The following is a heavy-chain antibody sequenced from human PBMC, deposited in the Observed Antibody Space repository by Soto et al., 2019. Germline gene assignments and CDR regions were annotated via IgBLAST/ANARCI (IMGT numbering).Heavy chain of an antibody. CDR1: GFNFSGSV. CDR3: SRLVV. D-gene: IGHD2-15*01. CDR2: IRSKGYNYAT. J-gene: IGHJ4*02. Sequence: GGSLRLSCAASGFNFSGSVIHWVRQASGKGLEWVGRIRSKGYNYATAYAASVEGRFTVSRDDSKNTAYLQMNSLKSEDTAVYYCSRLVVWGQGSLVTVSS. V-gene: IGHV3-73*01.